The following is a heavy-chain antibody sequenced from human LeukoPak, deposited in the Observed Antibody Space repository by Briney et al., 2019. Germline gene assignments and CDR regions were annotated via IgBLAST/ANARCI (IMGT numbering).Heavy chain of an antibody. CDR3: ANCPGIAVAGMDSWG. CDR2: IRYDGSNK. Sequence: GGSLRLSCAASGFTFSSYGMHWVRQAPGKGLEWVAFIRYDGSNKYYADSVKGRFTISRDNSKNTLYLQMNSLRAEDTAVYYCANCPGIAVAGMDSWGWGQGTLVTVSS. V-gene: IGHV3-30*02. D-gene: IGHD6-19*01. J-gene: IGHJ4*02. CDR1: GFTFSSYG.